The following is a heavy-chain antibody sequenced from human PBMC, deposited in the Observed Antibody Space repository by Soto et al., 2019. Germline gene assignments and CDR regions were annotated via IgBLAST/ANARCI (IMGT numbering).Heavy chain of an antibody. CDR2: ISGSGGST. V-gene: IGHV3-23*01. Sequence: EVQLLESGGGLVQPGGSLRLSCAASGFTFSSYAMSWVRQAPGKGLEWVSAISGSGGSTYYADSAKGRFTISRDNSKNTLYLQMNSLRAEDTAVYYCAKQFPLLWPSYYYGMDVWGQGTTVTVSS. CDR1: GFTFSSYA. CDR3: AKQFPLLWPSYYYGMDV. J-gene: IGHJ6*02. D-gene: IGHD3-10*01.